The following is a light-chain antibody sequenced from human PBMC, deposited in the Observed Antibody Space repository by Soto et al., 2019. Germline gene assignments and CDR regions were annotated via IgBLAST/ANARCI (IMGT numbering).Light chain of an antibody. V-gene: IGLV2-23*01. J-gene: IGLJ1*01. CDR1: SSDVGSYNL. CDR2: EGT. CDR3: YSYAGENLYV. Sequence: QSALTQPASVSASPGQSITIPCTGTSSDVGSYNLVSWFQQHPGKVPKLLIYEGTKRPSGLSDRFSGSKSGTTASLTISGLQAEDEVHYYCYSYAGENLYVFGTGTKVTV.